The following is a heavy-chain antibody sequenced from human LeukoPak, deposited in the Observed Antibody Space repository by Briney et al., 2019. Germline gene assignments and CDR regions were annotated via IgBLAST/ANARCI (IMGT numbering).Heavy chain of an antibody. V-gene: IGHV1-69*05. J-gene: IGHJ4*02. CDR3: ASGGFDSSVDY. CDR1: GGTFSSYA. D-gene: IGHD3-22*01. CDR2: IIPIFGTA. Sequence: SVKVSCKASGGTFSSYAISWVRQAPGQGLEWVGRIIPIFGTANYAQKFQGRVTITTDESTSTAYMELSSLRSEDTAVYYCASGGFDSSVDYWGQGTLVTVSS.